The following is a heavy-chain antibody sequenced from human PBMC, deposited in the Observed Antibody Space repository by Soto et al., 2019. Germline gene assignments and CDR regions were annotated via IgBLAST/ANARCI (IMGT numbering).Heavy chain of an antibody. CDR3: AILRWPKEGFFDY. CDR2: INSDGSST. CDR1: GFTFSSYW. D-gene: IGHD3-3*01. J-gene: IGHJ4*02. V-gene: IGHV3-74*01. Sequence: PGGSLRLSCAASGFTFSSYWMHWVRQAPGKGLVWVSRINSDGSSTSYADSVKGRFTISRDNAKNTLYLQMNSLRAEDTAVYYCAILRWPKEGFFDYWGQGTLVTAPQ.